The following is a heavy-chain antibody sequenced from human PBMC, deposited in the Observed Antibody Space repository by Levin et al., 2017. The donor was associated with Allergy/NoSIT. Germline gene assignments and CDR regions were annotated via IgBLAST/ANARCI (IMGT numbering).Heavy chain of an antibody. J-gene: IGHJ4*02. CDR2: INTNTGNP. Sequence: GESLKISCKASGYTFTSYAMNWVRQAPGQGLEWMGWINTNTGNPTYAQGFTGRFVFSLDTSVSTAYLQISSLKAEDTAVYYCARSNIGYSSGWQLDYWGQGTLVTVSS. D-gene: IGHD6-19*01. CDR3: ARSNIGYSSGWQLDY. CDR1: GYTFTSYA. V-gene: IGHV7-4-1*02.